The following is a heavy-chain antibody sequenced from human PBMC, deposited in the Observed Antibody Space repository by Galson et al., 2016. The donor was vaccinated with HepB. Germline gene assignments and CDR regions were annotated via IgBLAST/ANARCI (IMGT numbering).Heavy chain of an antibody. V-gene: IGHV5-51*01. Sequence: QSGAEVTKPGESLKISCKGSGSDFTTYWIGWVRQMPGKGLEWMGVIYPGDSDTWYSPSFQGQVTISADKSISTAYLQWTSPKAPYTAIYYCSRQGTHDYWGQGTLVKVSS. CDR2: IYPGDSDT. CDR3: SRQGTHDY. J-gene: IGHJ4*02. CDR1: GSDFTTYW.